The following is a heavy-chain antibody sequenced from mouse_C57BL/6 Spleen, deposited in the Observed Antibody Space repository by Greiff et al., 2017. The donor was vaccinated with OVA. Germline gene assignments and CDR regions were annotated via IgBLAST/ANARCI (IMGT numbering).Heavy chain of an antibody. CDR3: ATYYDYAHFDY. J-gene: IGHJ2*01. CDR1: GYTFTSYW. D-gene: IGHD2-4*01. CDR2: INPSSGYT. V-gene: IGHV1-7*01. Sequence: QVHVKQSGAELAKPGASVKLSCKASGYTFTSYWMHWVKQRPGQGLEWIGYINPSSGYTKYNQKFKDKATLTADKSSSTAYTQLSSLTYEDSAVYYCATYYDYAHFDYWGQGTTLTVSS.